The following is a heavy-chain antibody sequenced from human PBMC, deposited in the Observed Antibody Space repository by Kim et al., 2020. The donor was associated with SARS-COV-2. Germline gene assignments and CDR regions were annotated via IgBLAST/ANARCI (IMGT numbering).Heavy chain of an antibody. D-gene: IGHD4-17*01. Sequence: GGSLRLSCAASGFTFSGYGLDWVRQAPGKGLEWVTFIWYDGSKKYYADSVKGRFTISRDNSKNTVYLQMNSLRAEDTAVYYCARERTYGDYDFDYWGQGTLVTVSS. CDR1: GFTFSGYG. J-gene: IGHJ4*02. CDR3: ARERTYGDYDFDY. CDR2: IWYDGSKK. V-gene: IGHV3-33*01.